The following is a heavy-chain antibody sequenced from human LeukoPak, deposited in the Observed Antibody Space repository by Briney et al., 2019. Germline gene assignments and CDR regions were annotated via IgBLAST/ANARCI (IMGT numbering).Heavy chain of an antibody. CDR2: IIPIFGTA. V-gene: IGHV1-69*01. D-gene: IGHD6-19*01. CDR1: GGTFSSYA. CDR3: ARDLTSSIAVAGPVFDY. Sequence: SVKVSCKASGGTFSSYAISWVRQAPGQGLEWMGGIIPIFGTANYAQKFQGRVTITADESTSTAYMELSSLRSEDTAVYYCARDLTSSIAVAGPVFDYWGQGTLVTVSS. J-gene: IGHJ4*02.